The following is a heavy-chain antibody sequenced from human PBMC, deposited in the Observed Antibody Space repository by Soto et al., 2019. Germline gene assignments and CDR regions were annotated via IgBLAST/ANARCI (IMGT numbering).Heavy chain of an antibody. D-gene: IGHD6-13*01. V-gene: IGHV3-30*04. CDR2: ISYDGSNT. Sequence: QVQLVESGGGVVQPGRSLRLSCAASGFTFSTYPMHWVRQAPGKGLEGVAGISYDGSNTYYADSVKGRFTISRDNSKNTLYLQMNSLRAEDTAVYYCARTLYSSTWYYFDYWGQGTLVTVSS. J-gene: IGHJ4*02. CDR3: ARTLYSSTWYYFDY. CDR1: GFTFSTYP.